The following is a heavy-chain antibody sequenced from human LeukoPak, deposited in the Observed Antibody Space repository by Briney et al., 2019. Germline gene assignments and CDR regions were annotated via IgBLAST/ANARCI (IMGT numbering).Heavy chain of an antibody. Sequence: GGSLRLSCAASGFTFNSYAMSWVRQAPGKGLEWVSAISGSGGSTYYADSVKGRFTISRDNSKNTLYLQMNSLRAEDTAVYYCVTPKTIVVVINDDFDYWGQGTLVTVSS. CDR3: VTPKTIVVVINDDFDY. J-gene: IGHJ4*02. D-gene: IGHD3-22*01. CDR1: GFTFNSYA. V-gene: IGHV3-23*01. CDR2: ISGSGGST.